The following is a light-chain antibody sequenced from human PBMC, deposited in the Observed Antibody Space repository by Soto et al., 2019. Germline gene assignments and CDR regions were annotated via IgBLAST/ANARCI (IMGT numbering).Light chain of an antibody. CDR3: QQYGNSPPNT. J-gene: IGKJ2*01. Sequence: EIVLTQSPGTLSLSPGERATLSCRASQSVSSSYLAWYQQKPDQAPRLLIYGASSRATGIPDRFSGSGSGTEFTLTISRLEPEDFAVYFCQQYGNSPPNTFGQGTKVEIK. V-gene: IGKV3-20*01. CDR2: GAS. CDR1: QSVSSSY.